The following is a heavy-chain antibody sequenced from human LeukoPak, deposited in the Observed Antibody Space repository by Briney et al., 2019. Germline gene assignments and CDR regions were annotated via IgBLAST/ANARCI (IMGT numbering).Heavy chain of an antibody. D-gene: IGHD3-10*01. V-gene: IGHV3-21*01. CDR1: GFTFAKFA. Sequence: GESLRLSCAISGFTFAKFAMSWVRQAPGKGLEWVSTISGSGIVTYYADSVKGRFTISRDNAKNSLYLQMNSLRAEDTAVYYCARDLPFGNWGQGTLVTVSS. J-gene: IGHJ4*02. CDR2: ISGSGIVT. CDR3: ARDLPFGN.